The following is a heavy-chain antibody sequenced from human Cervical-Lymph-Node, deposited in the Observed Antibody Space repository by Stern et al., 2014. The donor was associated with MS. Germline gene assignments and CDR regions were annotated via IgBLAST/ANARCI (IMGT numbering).Heavy chain of an antibody. D-gene: IGHD1-26*01. CDR2: MNPYSGNA. CDR3: ARGRELLSLDY. V-gene: IGHV1-8*01. J-gene: IGHJ4*02. CDR1: GYTFNSFD. Sequence: VQLVESGAEVKKPGASVKVSCEASGYTFNSFDINWVRQGTGHGLERMGWMNPYSGNAVYAQKFQGRVTMTRDTSTSTAYLELTSLRSEDTAVFYCARGRELLSLDYWGQGTLVTVSS.